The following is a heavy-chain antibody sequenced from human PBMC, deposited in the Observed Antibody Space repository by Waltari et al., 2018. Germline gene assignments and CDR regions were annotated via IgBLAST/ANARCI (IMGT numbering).Heavy chain of an antibody. CDR3: AREMITTGTTTPCRGFDP. D-gene: IGHD1-1*01. CDR1: GFSLSTSGVG. Sequence: QITLKESGPTLVKPTQTLTLTCTFSGFSLSTSGVGVGWIRQPPGKALEWLALIYWNDDKRYSQSLTSRLTITKDTSKNQVVLTMTNMDPVDTATYYCAREMITTGTTTPCRGFDPWGQGTLVTVSS. CDR2: IYWNDDK. J-gene: IGHJ5*02. V-gene: IGHV2-5*01.